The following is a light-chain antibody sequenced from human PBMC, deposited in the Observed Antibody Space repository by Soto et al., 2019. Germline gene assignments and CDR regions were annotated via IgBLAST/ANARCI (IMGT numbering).Light chain of an antibody. Sequence: DIQMTQSPSSLSASVGDRVTITCRASQSISSYLNWYQQKPGKAPKLLIHKASSLQSGVPSRFSGSGSGTDFTLTISSLHPDDFATYYCQQYNSYSPTFGQGTKVDTK. CDR3: QQYNSYSPT. CDR2: KAS. V-gene: IGKV1-5*03. CDR1: QSISSY. J-gene: IGKJ1*01.